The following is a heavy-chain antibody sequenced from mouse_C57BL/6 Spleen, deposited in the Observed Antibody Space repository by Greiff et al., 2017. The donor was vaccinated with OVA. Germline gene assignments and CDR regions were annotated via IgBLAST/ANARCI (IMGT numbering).Heavy chain of an antibody. CDR3: AREGPHGSSLAY. Sequence: QFQLQQPVAELLLPGASVKLSFPASCYTFTLSLLPWVKPSPGPVLAWIGEIDPSDSYTNYNQKFKGKSTLTVDKSSSTAYMQLSSLTAEDSAVYYCAREGPHGSSLAYWGQGTLVTVSA. V-gene: IGHV1-69*01. D-gene: IGHD1-1*01. J-gene: IGHJ3*01. CDR2: IDPSDSYT. CDR1: CYTFTLSL.